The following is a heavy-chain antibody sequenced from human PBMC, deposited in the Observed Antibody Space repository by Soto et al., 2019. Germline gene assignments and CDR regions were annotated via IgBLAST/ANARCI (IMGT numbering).Heavy chain of an antibody. CDR1: GGSFSGYY. V-gene: IGHV4-34*01. CDR2: INHSGST. CDR3: ARDIRGYSRAFDY. J-gene: IGHJ4*02. Sequence: PSETLSLTCAVYGGSFSGYYWSWIRQPPGKGLEWIGEINHSGSTNYNPSLKSRVTISVDTSKNQFSLKLTSVTAADTAVYYCARDIRGYSRAFDYWGQGTLVTVS. D-gene: IGHD5-18*01.